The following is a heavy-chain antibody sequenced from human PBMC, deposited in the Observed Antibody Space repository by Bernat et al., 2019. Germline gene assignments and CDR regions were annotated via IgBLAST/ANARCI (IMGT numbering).Heavy chain of an antibody. Sequence: QVQLVQSGAEVKKPGASVKVSCKASGYTFTSYGISWVRQAPGQGLEWMGWISAYNGNTNYAQKLQGRVTMTTDTSTSTAYMELRSLRSDDTAMYYCARDPLLWFGELLPTKTYYYYYGMDVWGQGTTVTVSS. J-gene: IGHJ6*02. D-gene: IGHD3-10*01. CDR3: ARDPLLWFGELLPTKTYYYYYGMDV. V-gene: IGHV1-18*04. CDR2: ISAYNGNT. CDR1: GYTFTSYG.